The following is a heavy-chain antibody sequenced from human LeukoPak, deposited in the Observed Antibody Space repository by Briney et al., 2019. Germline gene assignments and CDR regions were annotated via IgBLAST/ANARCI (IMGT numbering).Heavy chain of an antibody. Sequence: PGGSLRLSCASSGFTFSSYEMNWVRQAPGKGLEWVSHISCSGGATYYADSVKGRFTISRDNAMTSLYLQMNSLRAEDTAVYYCARRYCSSTSCTLDYWGQGTLVTVSS. CDR2: ISCSGGAT. D-gene: IGHD2-2*01. J-gene: IGHJ4*02. CDR1: GFTFSSYE. CDR3: ARRYCSSTSCTLDY. V-gene: IGHV3-48*03.